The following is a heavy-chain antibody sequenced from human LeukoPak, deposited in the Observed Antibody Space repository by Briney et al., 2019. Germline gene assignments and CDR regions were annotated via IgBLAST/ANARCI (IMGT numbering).Heavy chain of an antibody. CDR1: GFTFDDYA. V-gene: IGHV3-9*01. J-gene: IGHJ2*01. CDR2: ISWNSGSI. D-gene: IGHD3/OR15-3a*01. CDR3: ARILGLTWYFDL. Sequence: PGGSLRLSCAASGFTFDDYAMHWVRQAPGKGLEWVSGISWNSGSIGYADSVKGRFTISRDNAKNSLYLQMNSLRAEDTALYYCARILGLTWYFDLWGRGTLVTVSS.